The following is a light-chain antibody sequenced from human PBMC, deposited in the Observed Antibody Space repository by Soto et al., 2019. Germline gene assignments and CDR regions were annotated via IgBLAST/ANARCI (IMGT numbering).Light chain of an antibody. J-gene: IGLJ2*01. CDR3: ASYASSYTVL. Sequence: QSALTQPASVSGSPGQSITISCTGTSSDIGGYNYVSWYQHHPGKAPKLMIYDVSDRPSGVSNRFSGAKSGNTASLTISGLQAEDEADYYCASYASSYTVLFGGGTKLTVL. V-gene: IGLV2-14*03. CDR2: DVS. CDR1: SSDIGGYNY.